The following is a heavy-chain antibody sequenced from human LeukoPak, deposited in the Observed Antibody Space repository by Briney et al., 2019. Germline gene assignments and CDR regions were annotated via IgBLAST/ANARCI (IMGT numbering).Heavy chain of an antibody. D-gene: IGHD1-20*01. CDR2: MHPNSGVT. V-gene: IGHV1-2*02. CDR3: ARGLGITGTPRSWFDP. Sequence: ASVKVSCKASGYTFTGYWIHWVRQAPGQGLEWMGCMHPNSGVTGYAQRFQGRVAMTRDTSISTAYMELSSLRSEDTAVYYCARGLGITGTPRSWFDPWGQGTLVTVSS. CDR1: GYTFTGYW. J-gene: IGHJ5*02.